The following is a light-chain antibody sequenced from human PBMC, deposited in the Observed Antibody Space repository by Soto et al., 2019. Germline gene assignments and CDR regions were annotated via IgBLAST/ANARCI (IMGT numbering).Light chain of an antibody. V-gene: IGLV2-8*01. Sequence: QSVLTQPPSASGSPGQSVTISCTGTSSDVGGYNYVSWYQQHPGKAPKLMIFEVSKRPSRVPDRFSGSKSGNTASLTVSGLQAEDEADYYCSSYAGSNNFVFGTGTKLIVL. J-gene: IGLJ1*01. CDR2: EVS. CDR1: SSDVGGYNY. CDR3: SSYAGSNNFV.